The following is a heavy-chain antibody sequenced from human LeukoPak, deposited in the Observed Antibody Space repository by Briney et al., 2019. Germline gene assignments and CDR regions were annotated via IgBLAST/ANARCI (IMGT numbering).Heavy chain of an antibody. CDR2: IYYSGST. Sequence: SETLSLTCTVSGGSISSYYWSWIRQPPGKGLEWIGYIYYSGSTNYNPSLKSRVTISVDTSKNQSSLKLSSVTAADTAVYYCARIRDGYSYGRWYFDLWGRGTLVTVSS. V-gene: IGHV4-59*08. CDR1: GGSISSYY. CDR3: ARIRDGYSYGRWYFDL. D-gene: IGHD5-18*01. J-gene: IGHJ2*01.